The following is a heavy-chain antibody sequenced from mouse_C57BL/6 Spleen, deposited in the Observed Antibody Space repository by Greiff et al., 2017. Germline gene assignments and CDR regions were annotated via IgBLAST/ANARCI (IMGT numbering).Heavy chain of an antibody. CDR2: ISSGSSTI. V-gene: IGHV5-17*01. CDR1: GFTFSDYG. CDR3: ASYGNYLDY. J-gene: IGHJ4*01. Sequence: DVKLVESGGGLVKPGGSLKLSCAASGFTFSDYGMHWVRQAPEKGLEWVAYISSGSSTIYYADTVKGRFTISRDNAKNTLFLQMTSLRSEDTAMYYCASYGNYLDYWGQGTSVTVSS. D-gene: IGHD2-1*01.